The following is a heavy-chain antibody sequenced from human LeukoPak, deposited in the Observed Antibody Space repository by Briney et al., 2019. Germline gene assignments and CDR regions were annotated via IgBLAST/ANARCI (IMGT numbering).Heavy chain of an antibody. D-gene: IGHD1-26*01. Sequence: SETLSLTCAVSGGPISSSSYFWAWIRQPPGKGLEWIGTVYYDETTSYSPSLRSRITISVDTSKKQFSLKLKSVTAADTAVYYCARLSVLQIGGDPDYWGQGTLVTVSS. CDR3: ARLSVLQIGGDPDY. CDR1: GGPISSSSYF. V-gene: IGHV4-39*01. J-gene: IGHJ4*02. CDR2: VYYDETT.